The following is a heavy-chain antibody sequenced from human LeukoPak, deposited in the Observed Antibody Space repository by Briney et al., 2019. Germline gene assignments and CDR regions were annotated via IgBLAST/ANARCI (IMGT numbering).Heavy chain of an antibody. D-gene: IGHD3-16*02. CDR1: GGSISSHY. CDR2: IYYSGST. Sequence: SETLSLTCTVSGGSISSHYWSWIRQPPGKGLEWIGYIYYSGSTNYNPSLKSRVTISVDTSKNQFSLKLSSVTAADTAVYYCARGPVSLTNWFDPWGQGTLVTVSS. CDR3: ARGPVSLTNWFDP. J-gene: IGHJ5*02. V-gene: IGHV4-59*11.